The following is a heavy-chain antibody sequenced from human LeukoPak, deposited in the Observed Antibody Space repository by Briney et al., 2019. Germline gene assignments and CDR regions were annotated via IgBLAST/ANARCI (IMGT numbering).Heavy chain of an antibody. CDR1: GFIFTNAW. V-gene: IGHV3-15*01. J-gene: IGHJ4*02. CDR2: IKSKTDGGTT. CDR3: TSSSSD. D-gene: IGHD6-19*01. Sequence: PGGSLRLSCAASGFIFTNAWMNWVRQAPGKGLEWVGRIKSKTDGGTTDYAAPVKGRFTVSRDDSKKMPYLQMNSLKTEDTGVYYCTSSSSDWGQGTLVTVSS.